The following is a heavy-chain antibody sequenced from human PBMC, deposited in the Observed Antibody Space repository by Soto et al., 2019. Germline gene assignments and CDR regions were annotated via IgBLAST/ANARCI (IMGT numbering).Heavy chain of an antibody. J-gene: IGHJ6*02. Sequence: QVQLVQSGAEVKKPGASVKVSCKASGYTFTGYYMHWVRQAPGQGLEWMGWINPNSGGTKYAQKFQGWVTMTRDTSISTAYMELSRLRSDDTAVYYCAREGRFLEQNGMDVWGQGTTVTVSS. D-gene: IGHD3-3*01. CDR1: GYTFTGYY. V-gene: IGHV1-2*04. CDR2: INPNSGGT. CDR3: AREGRFLEQNGMDV.